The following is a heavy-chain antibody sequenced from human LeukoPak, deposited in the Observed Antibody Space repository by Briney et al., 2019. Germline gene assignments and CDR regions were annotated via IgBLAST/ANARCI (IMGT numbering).Heavy chain of an antibody. CDR3: TKSREEIRGLDAFDI. CDR1: GGSISSDDYC. Sequence: SETLSLTCSVSGGSISSDDYCWNWIRQHPGKGLEWIGYIYYSGSTYYNPSLKSRVALSVDTSKNQFSLKLSSLTAADTAVYYCTKSREEIRGLDAFDIWGQGTMVTVSS. D-gene: IGHD5-24*01. J-gene: IGHJ3*02. V-gene: IGHV4-31*03. CDR2: IYYSGST.